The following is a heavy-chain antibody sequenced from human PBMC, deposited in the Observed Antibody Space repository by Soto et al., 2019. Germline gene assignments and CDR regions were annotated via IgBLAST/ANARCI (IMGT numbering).Heavy chain of an antibody. CDR1: GDSVSSNSAA. J-gene: IGHJ6*03. Sequence: PSQTLSLTCAISGDSVSSNSAAWNWIRQSPSRGLEWLGRTYYRSKWYNDYAVSVKSRITINPDTSKNQFSLQLNSVTPEDTAVYYCANLEWLGSPLRSYYMDVWGKGTTVTVSS. CDR3: ANLEWLGSPLRSYYMDV. V-gene: IGHV6-1*01. CDR2: TYYRSKWYN. D-gene: IGHD3-3*01.